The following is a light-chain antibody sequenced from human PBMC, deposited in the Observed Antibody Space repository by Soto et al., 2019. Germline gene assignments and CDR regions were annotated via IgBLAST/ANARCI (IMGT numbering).Light chain of an antibody. J-gene: IGLJ2*01. CDR2: DVT. V-gene: IGLV2-14*01. Sequence: QSALTQPASVSGSPGQSITIFCTGTSSDVGGYNYVSWYQQHPDKAPKLLIYDVTNRPSGISSRFSGSKSGNTASLTISGLQAEDESDYFCSSYTTTNTMVFGGGTKLTVL. CDR1: SSDVGGYNY. CDR3: SSYTTTNTMV.